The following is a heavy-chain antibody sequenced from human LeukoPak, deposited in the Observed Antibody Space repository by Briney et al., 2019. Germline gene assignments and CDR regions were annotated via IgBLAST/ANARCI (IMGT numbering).Heavy chain of an antibody. CDR3: AKDTGLWSSGLSWFDP. CDR2: ISYDGSNK. D-gene: IGHD6-19*01. J-gene: IGHJ5*02. Sequence: GGSLRLSCAASGFTFSSYGMHWVRQAPGKGLEWVAVISYDGSNKYYADSVKGRFTISRDNSKNTLYLQMNSLRAEDTAVYYCAKDTGLWSSGLSWFDPWGQGTLVTVSS. CDR1: GFTFSSYG. V-gene: IGHV3-30*18.